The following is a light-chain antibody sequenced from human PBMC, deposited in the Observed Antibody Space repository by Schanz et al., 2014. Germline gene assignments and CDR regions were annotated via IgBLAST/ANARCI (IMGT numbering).Light chain of an antibody. CDR2: DAS. Sequence: DIQMTQSPSSLSASVGDRVTITCQASQDISNYLNWYQQKPGKAPKLLIYDASNLETGVPSRFSGSGSGTDFTLTISSLQPDDFATYYCQQYNSFATFGQGTKVEIK. CDR3: QQYNSFAT. CDR1: QDISNY. V-gene: IGKV1-33*01. J-gene: IGKJ1*01.